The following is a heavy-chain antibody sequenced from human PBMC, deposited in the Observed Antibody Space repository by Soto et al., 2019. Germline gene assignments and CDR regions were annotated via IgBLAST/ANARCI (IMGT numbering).Heavy chain of an antibody. CDR2: IYHSGST. CDR1: GGSISSGGYS. V-gene: IGHV4-30-2*01. Sequence: SETLSLTCAVSGGSISSGGYSWSWIRQPPGKGLEWIGYIYHSGSTYYNPSLKSRVTISVDRSKNQFSLKLSSVTAADTAVYYCARTYYYDSSGYYSFDYCGQATLVTVSS. J-gene: IGHJ4*02. D-gene: IGHD3-22*01. CDR3: ARTYYYDSSGYYSFDY.